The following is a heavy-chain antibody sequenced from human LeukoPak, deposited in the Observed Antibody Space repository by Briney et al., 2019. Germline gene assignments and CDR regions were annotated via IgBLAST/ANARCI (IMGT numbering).Heavy chain of an antibody. CDR2: LYYSGST. Sequence: SETLSLTCSVSGASFTSHYWGWIRQPPGKGPEWIGHLYYSGSTTYNPSLESRVAMSVDTSRKQISLKLNSVAAADTAVYYCARGRGSPYYVEAFDVWGRGTVVTVSS. J-gene: IGHJ3*01. CDR3: ARGRGSPYYVEAFDV. D-gene: IGHD3-22*01. CDR1: GASFTSHY. V-gene: IGHV4-59*11.